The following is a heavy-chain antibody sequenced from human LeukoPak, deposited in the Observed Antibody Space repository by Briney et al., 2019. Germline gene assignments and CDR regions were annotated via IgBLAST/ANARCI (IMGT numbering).Heavy chain of an antibody. D-gene: IGHD1-7*01. CDR2: IYYSGST. CDR1: GGSISSSSYY. J-gene: IGHJ3*01. V-gene: IGHV4-39*07. CDR3: ASSYNWNYSV. Sequence: SETLSLTCTVSGGSISSSSYYWGWIRQPPGNGLEWIGSIYYSGSTYYNPSLKSRVTISVDTSKNQFSLKLSSVTAADTAVYYCASSYNWNYSVWGQGTMVTVSS.